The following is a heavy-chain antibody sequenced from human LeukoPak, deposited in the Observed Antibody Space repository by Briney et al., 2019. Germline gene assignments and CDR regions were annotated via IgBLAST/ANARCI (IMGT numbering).Heavy chain of an antibody. J-gene: IGHJ5*02. CDR3: AGVPGGYCSGGSCYPP. CDR2: ISNSSSYI. CDR1: GFTFSSYS. Sequence: GGSLRLSCAASGFTFSSYSMNWVRQAPGKGLEWVSSISNSSSYIYYADPVKGRFTISRDNAKNALYLQMNSLRAEDTAVYYCAGVPGGYCSGGSCYPPWGQGTLVTVSS. D-gene: IGHD2-15*01. V-gene: IGHV3-21*01.